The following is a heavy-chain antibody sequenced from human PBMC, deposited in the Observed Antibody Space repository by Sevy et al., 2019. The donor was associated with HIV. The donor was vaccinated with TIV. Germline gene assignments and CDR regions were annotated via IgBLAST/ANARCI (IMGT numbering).Heavy chain of an antibody. Sequence: GGSLRLSCAASGFTFSSYSMNWVRQAPGKGLEWVSSISSSSSYIYYADSVKGRFTISRDNAKNSRYLQMNSLRAEDTAGYYCAGADIVVVPAVSNYYYGMDVWGQGTTVTVSS. CDR2: ISSSSSYI. V-gene: IGHV3-21*01. CDR1: GFTFSSYS. D-gene: IGHD2-2*01. J-gene: IGHJ6*02. CDR3: AGADIVVVPAVSNYYYGMDV.